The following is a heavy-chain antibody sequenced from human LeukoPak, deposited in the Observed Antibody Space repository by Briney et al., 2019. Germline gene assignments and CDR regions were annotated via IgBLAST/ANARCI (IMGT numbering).Heavy chain of an antibody. CDR3: ARASSDDTAMATPFAY. CDR1: GYTFTSYG. Sequence: ASVKVSCKASGYTFTSYGISWVRQAPGQGLEWLGGIIPIFGTANYQQKFQGRVTITADASTSTAYMSLSSLRFEDTAAYYCARASSDDTAMATPFAYWGQGTLVTVSS. CDR2: IIPIFGTA. V-gene: IGHV1-69*13. J-gene: IGHJ4*02. D-gene: IGHD5-18*01.